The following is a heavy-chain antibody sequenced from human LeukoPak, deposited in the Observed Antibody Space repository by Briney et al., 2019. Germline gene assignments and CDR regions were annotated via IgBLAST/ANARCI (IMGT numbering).Heavy chain of an antibody. D-gene: IGHD3-22*01. CDR1: GFTFDDYA. CDR3: VVIDRRWSNDAFDI. CDR2: ISWDGGST. J-gene: IGHJ3*02. Sequence: GGSLRLSCAASGFTFDDYAMHWVRQAPGKGLEWVSLISWDGGSTYYADSVKGRFTISRDNSKNSLYLQMNSLRAEDTALYYCVVIDRRWSNDAFDIWGQGTMVTVSS. V-gene: IGHV3-43D*03.